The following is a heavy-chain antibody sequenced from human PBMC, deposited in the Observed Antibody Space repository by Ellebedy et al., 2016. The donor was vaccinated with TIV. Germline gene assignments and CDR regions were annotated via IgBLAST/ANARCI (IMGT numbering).Heavy chain of an antibody. J-gene: IGHJ6*03. V-gene: IGHV4-34*01. CDR2: INHSGST. CDR3: ARGLQPYYYYMDV. D-gene: IGHD4-11*01. CDR1: GGSFSGYY. Sequence: SETLSLTXAVYGGSFSGYYWSWIRQPPGKGLEWIGEINHSGSTNYNPSLKSRVTISVDTSKNQFSLKLSSVTAADTAVYYCARGLQPYYYYMDVWGKGTTVTVSS.